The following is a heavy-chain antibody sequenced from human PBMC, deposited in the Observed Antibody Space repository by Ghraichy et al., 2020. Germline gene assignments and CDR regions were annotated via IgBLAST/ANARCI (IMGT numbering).Heavy chain of an antibody. J-gene: IGHJ3*02. CDR2: ISGSGGST. CDR3: AKDYPLAYYDSSGYYFRDAFDI. D-gene: IGHD3-22*01. Sequence: LSLTCAASGFTFSSYAMSWVRQAPGKGLEWVSAISGSGGSTYYADSVKGRFTISRDNSKNTLYLQMNSLRAEDTAVYYCAKDYPLAYYDSSGYYFRDAFDIWGQGTMVTVSS. V-gene: IGHV3-23*01. CDR1: GFTFSSYA.